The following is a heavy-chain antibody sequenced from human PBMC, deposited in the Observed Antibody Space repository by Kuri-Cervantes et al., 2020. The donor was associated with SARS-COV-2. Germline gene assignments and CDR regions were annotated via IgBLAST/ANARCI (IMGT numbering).Heavy chain of an antibody. CDR1: GFTFSSYA. D-gene: IGHD6-13*01. J-gene: IGHJ4*02. CDR2: ISGSGGST. CDR3: AKSRWQQLSWLDY. V-gene: IGHV3-23*01. Sequence: LSLTCAASGFTFSSYAMSWVRQAPGKGLEWVSAISGSGGSTYYADSVKGRFTISRDNSKNTLYLQMNSLRAEDTAIYYCAKSRWQQLSWLDYWGQGTLVTVSS.